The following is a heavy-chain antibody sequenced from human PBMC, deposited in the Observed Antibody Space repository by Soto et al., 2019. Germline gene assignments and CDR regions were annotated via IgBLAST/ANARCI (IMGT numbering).Heavy chain of an antibody. Sequence: ASVKVSCKASGYTFTSYAMHWVRQAPGQRLEWMGWINTGKGNTKYSQKFQGRVTITSDTSASTAYMDLSSLRSEDTAMYYCARAGDDCSSANCYVIDYWGQGTLVTVSS. D-gene: IGHD2-2*01. J-gene: IGHJ4*02. CDR1: GYTFTSYA. CDR3: ARAGDDCSSANCYVIDY. CDR2: INTGKGNT. V-gene: IGHV1-3*04.